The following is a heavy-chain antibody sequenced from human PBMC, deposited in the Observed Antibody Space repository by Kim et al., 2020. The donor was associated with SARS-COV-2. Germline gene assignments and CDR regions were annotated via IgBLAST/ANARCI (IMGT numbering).Heavy chain of an antibody. V-gene: IGHV1-2*02. CDR3: ATSITRVGYGMDV. J-gene: IGHJ6*02. D-gene: IGHD1-20*01. Sequence: NYPQRFQGRVTMTRDTSISTACMELSRVTSDDTAVYYCATSITRVGYGMDVWGQGTTVTVSS.